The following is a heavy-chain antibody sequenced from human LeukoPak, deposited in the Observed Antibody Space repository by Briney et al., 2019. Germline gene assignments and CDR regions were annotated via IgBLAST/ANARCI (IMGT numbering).Heavy chain of an antibody. CDR2: ISSSGRTI. J-gene: IGHJ5*02. Sequence: GGSLRLSCAASGFTFSDYYMSWIRQAPGKGLEWVSYISSSGRTIYYADSVKGRFTISRDNAKNSLYLQMNSLRAEDTAVYYCARWAAAVPFDPWGKGTLVTVSS. V-gene: IGHV3-11*01. CDR3: ARWAAAVPFDP. CDR1: GFTFSDYY. D-gene: IGHD6-13*01.